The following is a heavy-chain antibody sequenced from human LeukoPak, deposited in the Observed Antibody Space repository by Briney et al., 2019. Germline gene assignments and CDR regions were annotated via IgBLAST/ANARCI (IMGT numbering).Heavy chain of an antibody. CDR3: ARGVHVRMYDSNHNSFDP. V-gene: IGHV1-18*01. D-gene: IGHD3-22*01. Sequence: ASVKVSCKTSGYFFPSYGISWVRQAPGQGLEWIGWITPSNGNTHYAQNFQGRVTVTTDTSTSTVYMELGSLRSDDTAVYYCARGVHVRMYDSNHNSFDPWGQGTLVTVSS. CDR2: ITPSNGNT. J-gene: IGHJ5*01. CDR1: GYFFPSYG.